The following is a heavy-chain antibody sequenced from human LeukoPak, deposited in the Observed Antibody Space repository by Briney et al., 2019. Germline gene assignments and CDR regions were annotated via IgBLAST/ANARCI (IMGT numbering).Heavy chain of an antibody. D-gene: IGHD2-2*02. CDR3: TSFVRVPAAIRYYYMDV. CDR2: IYHSGST. V-gene: IGHV4-30-2*01. Sequence: SQTLSLTCTVSGGSISSGGYYWSWIRQPPGKGLEWIGYIYHSGSTYYNPSLKSRVTISVDRSKNQFSLKLSSVTAADTAVYYCTSFVRVPAAIRYYYMDVWGKGTTVTVSS. CDR1: GGSISSGGYY. J-gene: IGHJ6*03.